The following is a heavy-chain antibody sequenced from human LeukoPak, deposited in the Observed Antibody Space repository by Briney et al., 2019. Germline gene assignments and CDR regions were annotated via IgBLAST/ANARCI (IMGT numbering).Heavy chain of an antibody. CDR1: GGSISSGSYY. Sequence: PSQTLSLTCTVSGGSISSGSYYWSWIRQPAGKGLEWIGRSYTSGSTNYNPSLKSRVTISVDTSKNQFSLKLSSVTAADTAVYYCATELYYDILTGYVDDSWGQGTLVTVSS. CDR3: ATELYYDILTGYVDDS. J-gene: IGHJ4*02. CDR2: SYTSGST. V-gene: IGHV4-61*02. D-gene: IGHD3-9*01.